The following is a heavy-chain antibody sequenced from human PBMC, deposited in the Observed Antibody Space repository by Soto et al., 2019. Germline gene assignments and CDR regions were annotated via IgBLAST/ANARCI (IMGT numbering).Heavy chain of an antibody. V-gene: IGHV3-9*01. CDR2: ISWNSDTL. Sequence: EVQLVESGGGLVQPGRSLRLSCAASGFTFDDYAMHWVRQAPGKGLEWVTGISWNSDTLGYADSVKGRFTISRDNAKHSLYLQMSSLRPEDTAFYYCARGLYYYTTSGYPHYWGQGTLVTVSS. D-gene: IGHD3-22*01. J-gene: IGHJ4*02. CDR3: ARGLYYYTTSGYPHY. CDR1: GFTFDDYA.